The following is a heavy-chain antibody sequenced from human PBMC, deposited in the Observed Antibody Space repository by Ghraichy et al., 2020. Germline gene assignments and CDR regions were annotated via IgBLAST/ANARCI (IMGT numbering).Heavy chain of an antibody. Sequence: SETLSLTCAISGDSVSSNTAAWNWIRQSPSRGLEWLGRTYYRSKWENDYAASVKSRITVSPDTSKNQFSLQLNSVTPEDTAVYYCARHTSGSGTYSPLDNWGQVPLVTVSS. J-gene: IGHJ4*02. CDR3: ARHTSGSGTYSPLDN. CDR2: TYYRSKWEN. D-gene: IGHD3-10*01. V-gene: IGHV6-1*01. CDR1: GDSVSSNTAA.